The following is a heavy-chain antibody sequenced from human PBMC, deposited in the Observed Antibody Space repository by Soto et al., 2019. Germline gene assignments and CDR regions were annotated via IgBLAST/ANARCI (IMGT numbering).Heavy chain of an antibody. J-gene: IGHJ4*02. CDR2: ISSSSSYI. V-gene: IGHV3-21*01. Sequence: GGSLRLSCAASGFTFSSYSMNWVRQAPGKGLEWVSSISSSSSYIYYADSVKGRFTISRDNAKNSLYLQMNSLRAEDTAVYYCARGPADWNDARDFDYWGQGTLVTVS. D-gene: IGHD1-1*01. CDR3: ARGPADWNDARDFDY. CDR1: GFTFSSYS.